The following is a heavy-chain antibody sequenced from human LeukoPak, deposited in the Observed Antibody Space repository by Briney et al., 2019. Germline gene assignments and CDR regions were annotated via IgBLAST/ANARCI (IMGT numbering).Heavy chain of an antibody. J-gene: IGHJ4*02. D-gene: IGHD3-22*01. CDR2: MNPNSGNT. CDR1: GYTFTSYD. V-gene: IGHV1-8*01. Sequence: GASVKVSCKASGYTFTSYDINWVRPATGQGLEWMGWMNPNSGNTGYAQKFQGRVTMTRNTSISTAYMELSSLRSEDTAVYYCARIYDSSGYYFTYWGQGTLVTVSS. CDR3: ARIYDSSGYYFTY.